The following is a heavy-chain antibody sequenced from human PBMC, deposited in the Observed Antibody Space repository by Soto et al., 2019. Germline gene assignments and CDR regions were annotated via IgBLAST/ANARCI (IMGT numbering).Heavy chain of an antibody. CDR2: IYYSGST. D-gene: IGHD3-10*02. Sequence: SETLSLTCTVSVGSISSSSYYWGWIRQPPGKGLEWIGSIYYSGSTYYNPSLKSRVTISVDTSKNQFSLKLSSVTAADTAVYYCASQGVWGDYYYGMDVWGQGTTVTVSS. CDR3: ASQGVWGDYYYGMDV. V-gene: IGHV4-39*01. CDR1: VGSISSSSYY. J-gene: IGHJ6*02.